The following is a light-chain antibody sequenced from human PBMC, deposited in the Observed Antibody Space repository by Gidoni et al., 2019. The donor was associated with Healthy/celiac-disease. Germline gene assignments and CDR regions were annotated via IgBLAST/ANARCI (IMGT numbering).Light chain of an antibody. Sequence: DIQMTQSPSSLSASVGDRVTITRRASQSISSYLNWYQQKPGKAPKLLIYAASSLQSGVPSRFSGSGSGTDFTLTISSLQPEDVATYYCQQSYSTPPAFGQGTKVEIK. CDR2: AAS. J-gene: IGKJ1*01. CDR3: QQSYSTPPA. CDR1: QSISSY. V-gene: IGKV1-39*01.